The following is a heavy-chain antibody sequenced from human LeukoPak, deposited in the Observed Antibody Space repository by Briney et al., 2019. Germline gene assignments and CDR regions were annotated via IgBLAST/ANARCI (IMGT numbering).Heavy chain of an antibody. D-gene: IGHD2-2*01. V-gene: IGHV4-61*01. Sequence: PSETLSLTCTVSGGSVSSGSYYWTWIRQPPGKGLEWIGYIYYSGSTNYNPSLKSRVTISVDTSKNQFSLKLSSVTAADTAVYYCARGQLLADYWGQGTPVTVSS. J-gene: IGHJ4*02. CDR3: ARGQLLADY. CDR2: IYYSGST. CDR1: GGSVSSGSYY.